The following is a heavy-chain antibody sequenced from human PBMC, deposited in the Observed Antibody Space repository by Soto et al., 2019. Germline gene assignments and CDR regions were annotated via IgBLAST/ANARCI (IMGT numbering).Heavy chain of an antibody. CDR2: ISYDGSNK. V-gene: IGHV3-30*03. Sequence: QVQLVESGGGVVQPGRSLRLSCAASGFTFSSYGMHWVRQAPGKGLEWVAVISYDGSNKYYADSVKGRFTISRDNSMNTQYLQMNSLRAEDTAGYCCSIDRSYDILTGSDGLDVWGQGTTVTVSS. CDR1: GFTFSSYG. D-gene: IGHD3-9*01. J-gene: IGHJ6*02. CDR3: SIDRSYDILTGSDGLDV.